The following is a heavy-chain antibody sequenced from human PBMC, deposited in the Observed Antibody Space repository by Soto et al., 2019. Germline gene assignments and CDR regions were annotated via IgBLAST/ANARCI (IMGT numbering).Heavy chain of an antibody. Sequence: GGSLRLSCAASEFTVSSNYMSWVRQAPGKGLEWVSVIYSGGSTYYADSVKGRFTISRDNSKNTLYLQMNSLRAEDTAVYYCARDRTTKVVAARPTRHYYYYMDVWGKGTTVTVSS. J-gene: IGHJ6*03. D-gene: IGHD2-15*01. CDR3: ARDRTTKVVAARPTRHYYYYMDV. CDR1: EFTVSSNY. V-gene: IGHV3-66*01. CDR2: IYSGGST.